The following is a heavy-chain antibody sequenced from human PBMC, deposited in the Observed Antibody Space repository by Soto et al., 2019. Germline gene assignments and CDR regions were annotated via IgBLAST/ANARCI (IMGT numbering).Heavy chain of an antibody. CDR2: IVVGSGNT. CDR3: AADRGDYGGNSELDYYYGMDV. Sequence: SVKVSCKASGLTFTSSAVQWVRQARGQRLEWIGWIVVGSGNTNYAQKFQERVTITRDMSTSTAYMELSSLRSEDTAVYYCAADRGDYGGNSELDYYYGMDVWGQGTTVTVSS. CDR1: GLTFTSSA. V-gene: IGHV1-58*01. D-gene: IGHD4-17*01. J-gene: IGHJ6*02.